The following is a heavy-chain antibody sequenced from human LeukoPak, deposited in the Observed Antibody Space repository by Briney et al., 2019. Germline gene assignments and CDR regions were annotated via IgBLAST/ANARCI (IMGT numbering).Heavy chain of an antibody. CDR1: GGSISSGGYY. CDR3: AREASRYYYDSSGYLSWFDY. CDR2: IYYSGST. J-gene: IGHJ4*02. Sequence: SETLSLTCTVSGGSISSGGYYWSWIRQHPGKGLEWIGYIYYSGSTYYNPSLKSRVTISVDTSRNQFSLKLSSVTAADTAVYYCAREASRYYYDSSGYLSWFDYWGQGTLITVSS. D-gene: IGHD3-22*01. V-gene: IGHV4-31*03.